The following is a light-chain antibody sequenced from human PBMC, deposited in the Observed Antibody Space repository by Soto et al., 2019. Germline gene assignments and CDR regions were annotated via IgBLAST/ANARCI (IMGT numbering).Light chain of an antibody. CDR3: QQSYSNPWT. CDR1: QSISSY. CDR2: AAS. Sequence: DIQMPPPPSSLSASVVASVTITCRASQSISSYLNWYQQTPGKAPKLLIYAASSLQSGVPSRFSGSGSGTDFTLTISSLQPEDCATDDGQQSYSNPWTFGQGTKVDIK. V-gene: IGKV1-39*01. J-gene: IGKJ1*01.